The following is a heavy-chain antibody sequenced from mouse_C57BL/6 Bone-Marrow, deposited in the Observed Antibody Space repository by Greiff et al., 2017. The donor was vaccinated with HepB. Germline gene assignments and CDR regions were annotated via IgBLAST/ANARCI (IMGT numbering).Heavy chain of an antibody. D-gene: IGHD1-1*01. CDR1: GYTFTSYG. CDR3: ARPLLLRSFAY. Sequence: VKVVESGAELARPGASVKLSCKASGYTFTSYGISWVKQRTGQGLEWIGEIYPRSGNTYYNEKFKGKATLTADKSSSTAYMELRSLTSEDSAVYFCARPLLLRSFAYWGQGTLVTVSA. J-gene: IGHJ3*01. V-gene: IGHV1-81*01. CDR2: IYPRSGNT.